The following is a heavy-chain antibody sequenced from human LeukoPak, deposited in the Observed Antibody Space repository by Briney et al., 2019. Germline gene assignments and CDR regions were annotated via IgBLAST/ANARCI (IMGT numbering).Heavy chain of an antibody. V-gene: IGHV3-21*01. CDR3: ARDPYSGSYRAYYYYYMDV. CDR2: ISTGGGRT. J-gene: IGHJ6*03. D-gene: IGHD1-26*01. Sequence: GGSLRLSCAASGFTFSSCTMSWVRQAPGKGLEWVSAISTGGGRTFYADSVKGRFTISRDNAKNSLYLQMNSLRAEDTAVYYCARDPYSGSYRAYYYYYMDVWGKGTTVTISS. CDR1: GFTFSSCT.